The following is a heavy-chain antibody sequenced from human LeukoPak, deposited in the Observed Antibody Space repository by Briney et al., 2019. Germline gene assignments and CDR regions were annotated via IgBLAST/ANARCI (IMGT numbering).Heavy chain of an antibody. V-gene: IGHV1-69*13. CDR1: GGTFSSYA. D-gene: IGHD6-13*01. Sequence: ASVKVSCKASGGTFSSYAISWVRQAPGQGLEWMGGIIPIFGTANYAQKFQGRVTITADESTSTAYMELSSLRSEDTAVYYCVRSHSSSQTRYFDYWGQGTLVTVSS. CDR3: VRSHSSSQTRYFDY. CDR2: IIPIFGTA. J-gene: IGHJ4*02.